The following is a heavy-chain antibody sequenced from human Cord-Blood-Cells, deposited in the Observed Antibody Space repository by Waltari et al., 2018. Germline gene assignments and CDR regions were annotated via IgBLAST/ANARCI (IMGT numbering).Heavy chain of an antibody. J-gene: IGHJ4*02. CDR2: IKQDRRGK. CDR1: GFTFISYW. Sequence: EVQLVESGGGLVQPGGSLRLSCAASGFTFISYWMAWVRQAPGKGVEWVANIKQDRRGKYYGDSVKGRFTISRDNAKNSLYLQMNSLRAEDTAVYYCARWYYDFWSGPTYYFDYWGQGTLVTVSS. CDR3: ARWYYDFWSGPTYYFDY. V-gene: IGHV3-7*01. D-gene: IGHD3-3*01.